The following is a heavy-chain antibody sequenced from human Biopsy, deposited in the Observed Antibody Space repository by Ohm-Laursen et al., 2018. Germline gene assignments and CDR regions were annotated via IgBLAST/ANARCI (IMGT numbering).Heavy chain of an antibody. CDR1: GFAFSRSW. CDR3: ARDPGWGALDY. CDR2: INSDGTQK. V-gene: IGHV3-7*01. J-gene: IGHJ2*01. D-gene: IGHD3-10*01. Sequence: GSLRLSCAASGFAFSRSWLSWLRQTPGKGLEWVANINSDGTQKFYVDSVQGRFTISRNNTGNSVSLQMNSLRVDDTAVYFLARDPGWGALDYWGRGAPVTVPS.